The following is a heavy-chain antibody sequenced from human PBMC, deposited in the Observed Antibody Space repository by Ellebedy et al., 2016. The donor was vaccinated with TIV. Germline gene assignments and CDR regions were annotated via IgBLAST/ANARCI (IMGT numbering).Heavy chain of an antibody. V-gene: IGHV4-39*01. CDR1: GGSVSSGSYY. Sequence: SETLSLXXTVSGGSVSSGSYYWSWIRQPPGKGLEWIGSIYYSGSTYYNPSLKSRVTISVDTSKNQFSLKLSSVTAADTAVYYCARGAVYGLGSYMSLYGMDVWGQGTTVTVSS. D-gene: IGHD3-10*01. CDR3: ARGAVYGLGSYMSLYGMDV. J-gene: IGHJ6*02. CDR2: IYYSGST.